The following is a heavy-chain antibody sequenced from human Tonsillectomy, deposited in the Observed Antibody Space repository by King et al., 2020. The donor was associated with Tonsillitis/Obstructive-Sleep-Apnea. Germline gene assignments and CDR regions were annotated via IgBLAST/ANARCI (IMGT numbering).Heavy chain of an antibody. CDR1: GGSFSGYY. CDR3: AREYFYHSSGYSDY. J-gene: IGHJ4*02. V-gene: IGHV4-34*01. Sequence: VQLQQWGAGLLKPSETLSLTCAVDGGSFSGYYWSWIRQPPGKGLEWIGEINHSGSTNYNPSLKSRVTISLDTSKNQFSLNLSSVTAADTAVYYCAREYFYHSSGYSDYWGQGSLVTVSS. D-gene: IGHD3-22*01. CDR2: INHSGST.